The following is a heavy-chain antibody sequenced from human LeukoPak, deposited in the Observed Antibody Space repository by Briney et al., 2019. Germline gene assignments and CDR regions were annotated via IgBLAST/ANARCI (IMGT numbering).Heavy chain of an antibody. V-gene: IGHV1-69*04. CDR1: GGTFSSYT. Sequence: GASVKVSCKASGGTFSSYTISWVRQAPGQGLEWMGRITPILGIANYAQKFQGRVTITADKSTSTAYMELSSLRSEDTAVYYCARDTHDYGGVDYWGQGTLVTVSS. J-gene: IGHJ4*02. CDR2: ITPILGIA. D-gene: IGHD4-23*01. CDR3: ARDTHDYGGVDY.